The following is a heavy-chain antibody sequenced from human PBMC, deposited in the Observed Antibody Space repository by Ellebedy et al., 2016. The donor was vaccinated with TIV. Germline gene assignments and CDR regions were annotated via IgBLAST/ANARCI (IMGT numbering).Heavy chain of an antibody. CDR2: VNQSGRT. J-gene: IGHJ4*02. Sequence: GSLRLSCTVSGGSIGDYYWSWIRQPPGKGLEWIGDVNQSGRTSYHPSLKSRVTISVDTSKNQFSLRLTSVTAADTAVYYCAEGRSGWYYFDYWGQGTLVTVSS. V-gene: IGHV4-34*01. CDR1: GGSIGDYY. CDR3: AEGRSGWYYFDY. D-gene: IGHD6-19*01.